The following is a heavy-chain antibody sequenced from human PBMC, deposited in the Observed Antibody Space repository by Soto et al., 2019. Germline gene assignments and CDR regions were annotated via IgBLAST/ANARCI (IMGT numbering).Heavy chain of an antibody. J-gene: IGHJ6*02. Sequence: GASVKVSCKASGCTFTSYGISWVRQAPGQGLDWMGWICAYNGNTKYAQDLQGRVTMTTDTYTSTAYPELRSLRSDDTAVYYCARIIAVCYNTSYSYYGMVVLTQGPPVSVSS. V-gene: IGHV1-18*04. CDR3: ARIIAVCYNTSYSYYGMVV. D-gene: IGHD2-2*02. CDR1: GCTFTSYG. CDR2: ICAYNGNT.